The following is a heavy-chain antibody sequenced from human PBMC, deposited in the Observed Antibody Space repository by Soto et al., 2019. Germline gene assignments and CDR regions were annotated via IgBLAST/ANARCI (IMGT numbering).Heavy chain of an antibody. CDR1: GASISSGGYY. J-gene: IGHJ5*02. V-gene: IGHV4-30-4*01. CDR2: IYYSGRT. CDR3: ARGVVA. Sequence: QVQLQESGPGLVKPSQTLSLTCTVSGASISSGGYYWRWIRQPPGKGLEWIGNIYYSGRTSYNPSLRSRFTISVDTSKNQFSLNLTSVTAADTAVYYCARGVVAWGQGTLVTVSS. D-gene: IGHD2-15*01.